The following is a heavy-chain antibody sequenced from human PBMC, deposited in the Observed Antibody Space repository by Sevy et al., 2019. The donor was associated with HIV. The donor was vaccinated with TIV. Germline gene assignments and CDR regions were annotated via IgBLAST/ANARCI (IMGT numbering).Heavy chain of an antibody. V-gene: IGHV1-24*01. CDR1: GYTLTELS. D-gene: IGHD3-22*01. CDR3: ATMEYFYDSSAYLSGDY. CDR2: FDPEDGET. J-gene: IGHJ4*02. Sequence: VSVKVSCKVSGYTLTELSMHWVRQAPGKGLEWMGGFDPEDGETIYAQKFQGRVTMTEDTSTDTAYMELSSLRSEDTAVYYCATMEYFYDSSAYLSGDYWGQGTLVTVSS.